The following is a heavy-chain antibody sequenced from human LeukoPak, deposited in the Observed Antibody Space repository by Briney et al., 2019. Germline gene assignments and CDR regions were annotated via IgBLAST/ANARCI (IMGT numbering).Heavy chain of an antibody. J-gene: IGHJ6*02. V-gene: IGHV4-39*01. CDR3: ARHAAHSSSWYFDYYYYGMDV. CDR1: GGSISSSSYY. Sequence: SETLSLTCTVSGGSISSSSYYWGWIRQPPGKGLEWIGSIYCSGSTYYNPSLKSRVTISVDTSKNQFSLKLSSVTAADTAAYYCARHAAHSSSWYFDYYYYGMDVWGQGTTVTVSS. D-gene: IGHD6-13*01. CDR2: IYCSGST.